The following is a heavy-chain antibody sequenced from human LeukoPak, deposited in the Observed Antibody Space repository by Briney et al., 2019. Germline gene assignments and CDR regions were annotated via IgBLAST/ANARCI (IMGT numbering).Heavy chain of an antibody. CDR2: ISSDGTTI. CDR1: GFTFSSYA. Sequence: PGGSLRLSCAASGFTFSSYAMNWVRKAPGKGLEWVSYISSDGTTIYYADSVKGRITISRDNARNSLYLQMNSLRAEDTAVYYCVPQKGYGGNPLDYWGQGTLVTVSS. J-gene: IGHJ4*02. D-gene: IGHD4-23*01. CDR3: VPQKGYGGNPLDY. V-gene: IGHV3-48*01.